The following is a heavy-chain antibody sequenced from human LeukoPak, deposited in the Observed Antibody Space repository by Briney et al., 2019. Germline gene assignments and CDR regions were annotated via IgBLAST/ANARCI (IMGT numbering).Heavy chain of an antibody. J-gene: IGHJ4*02. CDR3: GLMVQGVVRY. D-gene: IGHD3-10*01. CDR2: TYYRSKWYN. V-gene: IGHV6-1*01. Sequence: SQTLSLTCAISGDSVSSNSAAWNWVSQSPSRGLEWLGRTYYRSKWYNDYAVSVKSRITINPDTSKNQFSLQLNSVTPEDTAVYYCGLMVQGVVRYWGQGTLVTVSS. CDR1: GDSVSSNSAA.